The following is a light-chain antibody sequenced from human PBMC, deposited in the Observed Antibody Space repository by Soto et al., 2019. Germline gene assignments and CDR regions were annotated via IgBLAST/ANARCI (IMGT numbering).Light chain of an antibody. CDR2: DAS. CDR1: QSVSRD. Sequence: EIAVTQSPDILSVSPGERATLSCRTSQSVSRDLAWYQQKPGQAPRLLIYDASTRATGIPARFSGSGSGTEFTLTISSLQSEDFAVYYCKQYIKWPRLAFGGGTKVEIK. CDR3: KQYIKWPRLA. V-gene: IGKV3-15*01. J-gene: IGKJ4*01.